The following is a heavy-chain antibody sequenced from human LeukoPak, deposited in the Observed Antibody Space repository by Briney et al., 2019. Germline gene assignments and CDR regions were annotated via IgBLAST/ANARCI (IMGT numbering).Heavy chain of an antibody. J-gene: IGHJ3*02. CDR2: ISAYNGNT. D-gene: IGHD2-15*01. Sequence: GESLMISCKGSGYSFTSYGISWVRQAPGQGLEWMGWISAYNGNTNYAQKLQGRVTMTTDTSTSTAYMELRSLRSDDTAVYYCARAKGYCSGGSCYGDAFDIWGQGTMVTVSS. CDR1: GYSFTSYG. V-gene: IGHV1-18*01. CDR3: ARAKGYCSGGSCYGDAFDI.